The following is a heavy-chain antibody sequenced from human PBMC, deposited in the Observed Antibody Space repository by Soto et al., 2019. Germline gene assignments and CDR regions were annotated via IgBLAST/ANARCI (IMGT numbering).Heavy chain of an antibody. Sequence: GGSLRLSCAASGFTFSDYAMSWVRQAPGKGLEWVSSVSGSGGSTYYADSVNGRFTFSRDNSRNSLYLQMDSLRAEDTAVYYCAKWSGYDILTGYLRGFDSWGQGTLVTVSS. CDR3: AKWSGYDILTGYLRGFDS. J-gene: IGHJ5*01. CDR1: GFTFSDYA. D-gene: IGHD3-9*01. V-gene: IGHV3-23*01. CDR2: VSGSGGST.